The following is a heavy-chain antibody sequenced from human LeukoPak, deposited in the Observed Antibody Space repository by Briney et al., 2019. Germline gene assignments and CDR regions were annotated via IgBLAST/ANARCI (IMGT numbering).Heavy chain of an antibody. CDR3: AHDLWFGESPFDP. Sequence: GGSLRLSCAASGFTFSSYAMSWVRQAPGKGLEWVSAISGSGGSTYYADSVKGRCTISRDNSKNTLYLQMNSLRAEDTAVYYCAHDLWFGESPFDPWGQGTLVTVSS. J-gene: IGHJ5*02. D-gene: IGHD3-10*01. CDR1: GFTFSSYA. CDR2: ISGSGGST. V-gene: IGHV3-23*01.